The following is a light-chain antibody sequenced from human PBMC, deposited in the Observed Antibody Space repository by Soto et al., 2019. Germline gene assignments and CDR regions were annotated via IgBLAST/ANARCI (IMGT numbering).Light chain of an antibody. J-gene: IGKJ2*01. CDR3: QHGYVAPYN. V-gene: IGKV1-39*01. Sequence: DIQMTQSPSSVSASIGDTVTITCRASQDINVYLNWYQQKPGEVPKLLIYSASSLHSGVPSRFTVTGSETDFTLTIRSLQPEDFATYYCQHGYVAPYNFGQGTKV. CDR2: SAS. CDR1: QDINVY.